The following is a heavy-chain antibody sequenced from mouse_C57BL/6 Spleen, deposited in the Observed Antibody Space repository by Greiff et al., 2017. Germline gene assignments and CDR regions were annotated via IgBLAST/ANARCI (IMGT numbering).Heavy chain of an antibody. CDR3: ARLGYYGLWFAY. J-gene: IGHJ3*01. CDR1: GYTFTSYW. V-gene: IGHV1-64*01. Sequence: VQLQQSGAELVKPGASVKLSCKASGYTFTSYWMHWVKQRPGQGLEWIGMIHPNSGSTNYNEKFKSKATLTVDKSSSTAYMQLSSLTSEDSAVYYCARLGYYGLWFAYWGQGTLVTVSA. D-gene: IGHD1-2*01. CDR2: IHPNSGST.